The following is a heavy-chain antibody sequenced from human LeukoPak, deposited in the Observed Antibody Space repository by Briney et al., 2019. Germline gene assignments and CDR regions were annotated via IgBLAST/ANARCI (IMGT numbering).Heavy chain of an antibody. V-gene: IGHV4-34*01. Sequence: PSETLSLTCAVYGGSFSGYYWSWIRQPPGKGLEWIGEINHSGSTNYNPSLKSRVTISVDTSKNQFSLKLSSVTAADTAVYYCARERGATEGGFDYGAQGTLVTVPS. CDR2: INHSGST. D-gene: IGHD1-26*01. CDR3: ARERGATEGGFDY. J-gene: IGHJ4*02. CDR1: GGSFSGYY.